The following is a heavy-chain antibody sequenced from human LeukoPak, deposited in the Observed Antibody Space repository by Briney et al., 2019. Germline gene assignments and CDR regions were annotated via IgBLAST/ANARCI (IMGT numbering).Heavy chain of an antibody. CDR1: GFTFSDYY. J-gene: IGHJ5*02. Sequence: PGGSLRLSCAASGFTFSDYYMTWIRQAPGKGLEWISYISGGGTMIYYADSVRGQFTISRDNAKKSLYLQMNSLRAEDTAVYYCARVQKGIAAAGTGGGWFEPWGQGTLVTVSA. D-gene: IGHD6-13*01. CDR2: ISGGGTMI. CDR3: ARVQKGIAAAGTGGGWFEP. V-gene: IGHV3-11*01.